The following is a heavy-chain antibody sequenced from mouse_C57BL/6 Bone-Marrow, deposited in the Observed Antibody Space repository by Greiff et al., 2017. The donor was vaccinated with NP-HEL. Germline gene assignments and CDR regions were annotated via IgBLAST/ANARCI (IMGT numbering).Heavy chain of an antibody. V-gene: IGHV6-3*01. Sequence: EVKLMESGGGLVQPGGSMKLSCVASGFTFSNYWMNWVRQSPEKGLEWVAQIRLKSDNYATHYAESVKGRFTISRDDSKSSVYLQMNNLRAEDTGIYYCTFRYYGSSPYYFDYWGQGTTLTVSS. CDR2: IRLKSDNYAT. D-gene: IGHD1-1*01. CDR3: TFRYYGSSPYYFDY. J-gene: IGHJ2*01. CDR1: GFTFSNYW.